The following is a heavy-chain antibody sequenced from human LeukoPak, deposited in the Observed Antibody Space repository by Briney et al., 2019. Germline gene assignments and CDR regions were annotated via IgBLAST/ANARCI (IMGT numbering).Heavy chain of an antibody. CDR2: ISSSSSYI. D-gene: IGHD7-27*01. J-gene: IGHJ4*02. V-gene: IGHV3-21*01. Sequence: GGSLRLSCAASGFTFSSYSMNWVRQAPGKGLEWVSSISSSSSYIYYADSVKGRFTISRDNAKNSLYLQMNSLRAEDTAVYYCARDLAGGYFDYWGQGTLATVSS. CDR3: ARDLAGGYFDY. CDR1: GFTFSSYS.